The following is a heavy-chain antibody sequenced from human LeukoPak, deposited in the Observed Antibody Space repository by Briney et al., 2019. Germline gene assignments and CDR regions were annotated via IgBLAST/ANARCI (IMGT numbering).Heavy chain of an antibody. J-gene: IGHJ4*02. CDR2: IYYSGST. V-gene: IGHV4-59*13. Sequence: SETLSLTCTVSGGSISSYYWSWMRQPPGKGLEWIGYIYYSGSTNYNPSLKSRVTISVDTSKNQFSLKLSSVTAADTAVYYCAREGNQGGFDYWGQGTLVTVSS. CDR3: AREGNQGGFDY. D-gene: IGHD1-14*01. CDR1: GGSISSYY.